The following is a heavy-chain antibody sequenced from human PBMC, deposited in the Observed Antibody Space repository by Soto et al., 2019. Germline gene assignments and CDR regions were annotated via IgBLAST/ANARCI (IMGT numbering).Heavy chain of an antibody. CDR3: ARKTLTSNGRDFFGP. V-gene: IGHV3-23*01. J-gene: IGHJ5*02. CDR1: GFAFSTYA. D-gene: IGHD2-8*01. Sequence: GGSLRLSCAASGFAFSTYAMNWVRQAPGKGLEWVSIISGSGRTIYYADSVKGRFAISRDNSKNTLYLQMNSLRAEDTAMYYCARKTLTSNGRDFFGPWGQGALVTVSS. CDR2: ISGSGRTI.